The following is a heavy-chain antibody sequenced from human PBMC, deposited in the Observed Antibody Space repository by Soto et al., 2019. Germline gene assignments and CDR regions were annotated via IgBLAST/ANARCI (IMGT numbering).Heavy chain of an antibody. V-gene: IGHV1-69*12. CDR1: GGIFSSYA. CDR3: ASNYGDYRYYYGMDV. D-gene: IGHD4-17*01. J-gene: IGHJ6*02. Sequence: QVQLVQSGAEVKKPGSSVKVSCKASGGIFSSYAISWVRQAPGQGLEWMAGIIPLFGTADYAQKFQGRVTITADESTSTAYMELSSLRSEDTAVYYCASNYGDYRYYYGMDVWGQGTTVTVSS. CDR2: IIPLFGTA.